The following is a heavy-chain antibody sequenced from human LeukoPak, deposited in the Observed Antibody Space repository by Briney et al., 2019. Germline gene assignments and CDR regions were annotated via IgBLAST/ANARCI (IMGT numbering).Heavy chain of an antibody. D-gene: IGHD2-2*01. CDR1: GFTFSSYA. Sequence: LGGSLRLSCAASGFTFSSYAMSWVRQAPGKGLEWVSAISGSGGSTYYADSVKGRFTISRDNSKNTLYLQMNSLRAEDTAVYYCAKGPRCCSSTSCYFFDYWGQGTLVTVSS. V-gene: IGHV3-23*01. J-gene: IGHJ4*02. CDR2: ISGSGGST. CDR3: AKGPRCCSSTSCYFFDY.